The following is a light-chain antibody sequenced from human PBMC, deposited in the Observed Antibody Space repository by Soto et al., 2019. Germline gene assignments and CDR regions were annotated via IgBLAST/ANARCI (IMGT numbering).Light chain of an antibody. CDR1: SSNIGDNA. Sequence: QSVLTQPPSASGTPGQRVTISCSGSSSNIGDNAVSWYQHLPGTPPKLLIYTDDQRPSGVPDRFSGSRSGTSASLAISGLRFADEADYFCAAWDDRLNAYLFGTGTKLTVL. J-gene: IGLJ1*01. CDR2: TDD. CDR3: AAWDDRLNAYL. V-gene: IGLV1-44*01.